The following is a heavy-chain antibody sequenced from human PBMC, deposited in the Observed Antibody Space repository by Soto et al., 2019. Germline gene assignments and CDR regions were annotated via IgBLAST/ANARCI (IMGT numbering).Heavy chain of an antibody. J-gene: IGHJ5*02. CDR2: IYYSGST. V-gene: IGHV4-59*08. CDR3: ARHVWSSSYAMFDP. Sequence: SETLSLTCTVSGGSISSYYWSWIRQPPGKGLEWIGYIYYSGSTNYNPSLKSRVTISVDTSKNQFSLKLSSVTAADTAVYYCARHVWSSSYAMFDPWGQGTLVTVSS. CDR1: GGSISSYY. D-gene: IGHD4-4*01.